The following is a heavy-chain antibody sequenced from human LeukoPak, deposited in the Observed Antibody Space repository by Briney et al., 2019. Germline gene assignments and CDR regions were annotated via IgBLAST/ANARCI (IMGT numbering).Heavy chain of an antibody. D-gene: IGHD3-9*01. CDR2: INAGNGNT. CDR1: GYTFTSYG. CDR3: ARAKGRYFDWFPDY. Sequence: GASVKVSCKASGYTFTSYGISWVRQAPGQRLEWMGWINAGNGNTKYSQKFQGRVTITRDTSASTAYMELSSLRSEDTAVYYCARAKGRYFDWFPDYWGQGTLVTVSS. V-gene: IGHV1-3*01. J-gene: IGHJ4*02.